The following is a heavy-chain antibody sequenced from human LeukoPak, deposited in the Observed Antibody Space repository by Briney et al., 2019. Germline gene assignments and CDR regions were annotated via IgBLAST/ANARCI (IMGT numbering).Heavy chain of an antibody. Sequence: ASVKVSCKASGYTFTSYGISWVRQAPGQGLERMGWISAYNGNTNYAQKLQGRVTMTTDTSSSTAYMELRSLRSDDTAVYYCARAPLPIVGATGTWFDPWGQGTLVTVSS. D-gene: IGHD1-26*01. V-gene: IGHV1-18*01. J-gene: IGHJ5*02. CDR3: ARAPLPIVGATGTWFDP. CDR1: GYTFTSYG. CDR2: ISAYNGNT.